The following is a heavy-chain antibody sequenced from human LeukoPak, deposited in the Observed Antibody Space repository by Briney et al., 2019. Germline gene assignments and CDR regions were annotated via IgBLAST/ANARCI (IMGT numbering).Heavy chain of an antibody. CDR2: ITPSSGGT. D-gene: IGHD3-22*01. Sequence: ASVKVSCKASGYTLTDYYIHWVRQAPGQGLEWMGWITPSSGGTIYAQKFQGRVTMTRDMSISTAYMELSRLRSDDTAVYYCARGLATYDSSGYTAFDIWGQGTMVTVSS. CDR3: ARGLATYDSSGYTAFDI. CDR1: GYTLTDYY. J-gene: IGHJ3*02. V-gene: IGHV1-2*02.